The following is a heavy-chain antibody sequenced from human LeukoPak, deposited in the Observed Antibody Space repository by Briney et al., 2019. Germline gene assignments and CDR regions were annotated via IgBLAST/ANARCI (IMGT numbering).Heavy chain of an antibody. CDR3: ARAIAAADDAFDI. D-gene: IGHD6-13*01. CDR2: IYYSGNT. J-gene: IGHJ3*02. V-gene: IGHV4-39*01. CDR1: GVSISSSNSY. Sequence: SETLSLTCTVSGVSISSSNSYWGWIRQPPGKGLEWIGSIYYSGNTYYNASLKSQVSISIDTSKNQFSLRLTSVTAADTAVYYCARAIAAADDAFDIWGQGTMVTVSS.